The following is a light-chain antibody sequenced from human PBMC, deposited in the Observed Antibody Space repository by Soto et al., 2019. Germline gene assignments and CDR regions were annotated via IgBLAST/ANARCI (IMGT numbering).Light chain of an antibody. J-gene: IGKJ1*01. CDR3: QQYNNWPRT. V-gene: IGKV3-15*01. CDR1: QSVSSN. CDR2: DAS. Sequence: ETVMTQSPATLSVSPGERPTLSCRASQSVSSNLAWYQQKPGQAPRLLIYDASTRATGIPARFSGSGSGTEFTLTISSLQSEDFAVYYCQQYNNWPRTFGQGTKVDIK.